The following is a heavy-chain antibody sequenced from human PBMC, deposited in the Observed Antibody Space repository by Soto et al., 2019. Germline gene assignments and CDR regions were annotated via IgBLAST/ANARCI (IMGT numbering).Heavy chain of an antibody. CDR3: AKVKGVKGYGDYVWVENGMDV. D-gene: IGHD4-17*01. Sequence: EVQLLESGGGLVQTGGSLRLSCAASGFTFSSYAMSWVRQAPGKGLEWVSAISGSGGSTYYADSVKGRFTISRDNSKNTLYLQMNSLRAEDTAVYYCAKVKGVKGYGDYVWVENGMDVWGQGTTVTVSS. J-gene: IGHJ6*02. CDR2: ISGSGGST. CDR1: GFTFSSYA. V-gene: IGHV3-23*01.